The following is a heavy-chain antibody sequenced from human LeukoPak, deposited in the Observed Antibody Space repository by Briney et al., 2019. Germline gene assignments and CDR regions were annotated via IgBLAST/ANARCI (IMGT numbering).Heavy chain of an antibody. CDR1: GFTFSSYA. D-gene: IGHD5-18*01. J-gene: IGHJ4*02. V-gene: IGHV3-30-3*01. CDR2: ISYDGSNK. Sequence: GGSLRLSCAASGFTFSSYAMHWVRQAPGKGLEWVAVISYDGSNKYYADSVKGRFTISRDISRNTLYLQMNSLRAEDTAVYYCAREWGRGYSYGYLGYWGQGTLVTVSS. CDR3: AREWGRGYSYGYLGY.